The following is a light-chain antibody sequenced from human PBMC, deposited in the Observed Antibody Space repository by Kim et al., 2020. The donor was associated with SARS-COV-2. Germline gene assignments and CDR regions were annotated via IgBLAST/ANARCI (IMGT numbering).Light chain of an antibody. CDR2: TAS. J-gene: IGKJ1*01. Sequence: ASVGDRVTITCRARQDISRYLNWYQQKPGKAPKLLIYTASSLQSGVPSRFTGSGSETDFTLTISSLQPEDFATYYCQQTYRASRTFGQGTKVDIK. CDR1: QDISRY. V-gene: IGKV1-39*01. CDR3: QQTYRASRT.